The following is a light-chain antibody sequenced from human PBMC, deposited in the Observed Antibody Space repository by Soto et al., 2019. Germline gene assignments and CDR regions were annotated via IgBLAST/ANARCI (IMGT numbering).Light chain of an antibody. Sequence: EILMPQSPATLSVSPGERATLSCRASQSVSSNLAWYQQKPGQAPRLLIYGASTRATGIPARFSGSGSGTEFTRTISSLQSEDFAVYYCHQYNIWPPLTFGGGTKVEIK. CDR2: GAS. V-gene: IGKV3-15*01. CDR1: QSVSSN. J-gene: IGKJ4*02. CDR3: HQYNIWPPLT.